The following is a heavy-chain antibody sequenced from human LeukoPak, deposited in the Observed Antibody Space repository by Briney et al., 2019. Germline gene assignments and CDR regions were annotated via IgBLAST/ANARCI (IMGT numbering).Heavy chain of an antibody. J-gene: IGHJ4*02. CDR3: AKEGRYCSGGSCYYAYFDY. V-gene: IGHV3-30*02. D-gene: IGHD2-15*01. CDR2: IRYDGSNK. CDR1: GFTFSSYG. Sequence: GGSLRLSCAASGFTFSSYGMHWVRQAPGKGLEWVAFIRYDGSNKYYADSVKGRFTISKDKSKNTLYLQMNSLRAEDTAMYYCAKEGRYCSGGSCYYAYFDYWGQGTLVTVSS.